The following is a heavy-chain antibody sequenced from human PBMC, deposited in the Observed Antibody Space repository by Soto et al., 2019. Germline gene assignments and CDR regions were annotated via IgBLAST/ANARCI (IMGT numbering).Heavy chain of an antibody. V-gene: IGHV2-5*08. Sequence: TLSLTCTVSGGSISSYYWSWIRQPPGKGLEWIAVIYWDDSKHYSPSLRSRLTITKDTSKNQVVLTMTNMDPMDTGTYYCAHKGPEDWPLDYWGQGTLVTVSS. CDR3: AHKGPEDWPLDY. J-gene: IGHJ4*02. CDR2: IYWDDSK. CDR1: GGSISSYYW. D-gene: IGHD3-9*01.